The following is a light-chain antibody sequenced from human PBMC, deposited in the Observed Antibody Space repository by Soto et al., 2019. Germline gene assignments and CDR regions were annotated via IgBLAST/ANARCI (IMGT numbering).Light chain of an antibody. V-gene: IGKV1-39*01. J-gene: IGKJ5*01. CDR1: RNVSIY. CDR3: QQCYKMPS. Sequence: EIPLTQSPSSLAASVGDRLTLTCRASRNVSIYLNWYQHKPGKGPTLLIHATSNLQIGVPSRFSGSGSRTEFILTISSLEPEDFGTYYCQQCYKMPSFGQGTRLVIK. CDR2: ATS.